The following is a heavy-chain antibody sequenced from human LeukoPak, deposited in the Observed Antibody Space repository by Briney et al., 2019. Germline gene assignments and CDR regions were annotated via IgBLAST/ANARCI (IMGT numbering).Heavy chain of an antibody. J-gene: IGHJ5*02. CDR1: GGTFSKYA. D-gene: IGHD2-15*01. Sequence: SVKVSYKASGGTFSKYAIRGVRQAPGQGLEWMGGIIPIFGTANYAQKFQGRVTITADESTSTAYMELSSLRSEDTAVYYCARDGYCRGGSCYLFHPWGQGTLVTVSS. V-gene: IGHV1-69*13. CDR2: IIPIFGTA. CDR3: ARDGYCRGGSCYLFHP.